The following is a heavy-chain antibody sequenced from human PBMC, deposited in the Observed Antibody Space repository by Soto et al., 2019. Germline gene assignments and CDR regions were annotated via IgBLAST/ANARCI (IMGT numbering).Heavy chain of an antibody. V-gene: IGHV3-33*01. Sequence: SLRLSCAASGFTFSSYGMHWVRQAPGKGLEWVAVIWYDGSNKYYADSVKGRFTISRDNSKNTLYLQMNSLRAEDTAVYYCARGSPYSNWYYYGMDVWGQGTTVTVSS. J-gene: IGHJ6*02. CDR3: ARGSPYSNWYYYGMDV. CDR2: IWYDGSNK. D-gene: IGHD4-4*01. CDR1: GFTFSSYG.